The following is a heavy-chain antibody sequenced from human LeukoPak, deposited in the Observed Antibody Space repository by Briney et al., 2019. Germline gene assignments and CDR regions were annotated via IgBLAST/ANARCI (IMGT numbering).Heavy chain of an antibody. CDR2: IIPIFGTA. V-gene: IGHV1-69*05. CDR3: ARVGSGSHNWFDP. CDR1: GGTFSSYA. D-gene: IGHD1-26*01. Sequence: SVKVSCKASGGTFSSYAISWVRQAPGQGLEWMGGIIPIFGTANYAQKFQGRVTITTDESTSTAYMELSSLRSEDTAVYCCARVGSGSHNWFDPWGQGTLVTVSS. J-gene: IGHJ5*02.